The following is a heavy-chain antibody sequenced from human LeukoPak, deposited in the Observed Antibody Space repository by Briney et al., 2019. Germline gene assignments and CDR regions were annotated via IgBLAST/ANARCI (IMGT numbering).Heavy chain of an antibody. D-gene: IGHD2-2*01. V-gene: IGHV4-38-2*02. CDR3: ARAWDIVVVPAAATHFDY. CDR1: GYSISSGYY. Sequence: SETLSLTCTVSGYSISSGYYWGSIRQPPGKGLEWIGRIYHGGSTYYNPSLNTRVTISVDTSKNQFSLKLSSVTAADAAVYYCARAWDIVVVPAAATHFDYWGQGTLVTVSS. CDR2: IYHGGST. J-gene: IGHJ4*02.